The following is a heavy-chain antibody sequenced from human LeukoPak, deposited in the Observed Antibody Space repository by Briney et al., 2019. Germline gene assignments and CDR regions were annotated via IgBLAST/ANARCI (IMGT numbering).Heavy chain of an antibody. CDR2: IYHGGSDT. V-gene: IGHV5-51*01. CDR1: GYTFSSYW. D-gene: IGHD3-3*01. J-gene: IGHJ4*02. CDR3: ARQNDFRLDY. Sequence: GESLRISCKGSGYTFSSYWIGWGRQLPGKGLEGMRIIYHGGSDTRYSPSLQRQVTNSVDTSIGTAYLQWSSLKASDTAIYYCARQNDFRLDYWGQGTLVTVSS.